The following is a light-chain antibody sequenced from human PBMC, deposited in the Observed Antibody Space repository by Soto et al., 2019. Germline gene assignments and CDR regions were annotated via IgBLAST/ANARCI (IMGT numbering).Light chain of an antibody. CDR2: DAS. V-gene: IGKV3-15*01. CDR1: QSVSRSY. CDR3: QQYNNWPQT. J-gene: IGKJ1*01. Sequence: EVVMSQSPATLSLSPGERATLSCRASQSVSRSYLAWYQQKPGQAPRLLIYDASSRATGIPARFSGSGSGTEFTLTISSLQSEDFAVYYCQQYNNWPQTFGQGTKVHIK.